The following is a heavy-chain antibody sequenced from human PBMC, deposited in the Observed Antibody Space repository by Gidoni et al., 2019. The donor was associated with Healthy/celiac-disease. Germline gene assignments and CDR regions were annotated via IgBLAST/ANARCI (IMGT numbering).Heavy chain of an antibody. CDR2: ISSSSSTI. CDR1: GFTFSSYS. Sequence: EVQLVGSGGGLVQPGGSLRLSCAASGFTFSSYSMNWVRQAPGKGLEWVSYISSSSSTIYYADSVKGRFTISRDNAKNSLYLQMNSLRAEDTAVYYCARGMYSSGWPFDYWGQGTLVTVSS. D-gene: IGHD6-19*01. CDR3: ARGMYSSGWPFDY. J-gene: IGHJ4*02. V-gene: IGHV3-48*01.